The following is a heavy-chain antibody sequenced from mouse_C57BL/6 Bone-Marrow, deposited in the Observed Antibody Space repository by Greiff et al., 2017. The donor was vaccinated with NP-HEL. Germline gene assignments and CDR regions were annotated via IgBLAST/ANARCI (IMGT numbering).Heavy chain of an antibody. V-gene: IGHV1-82*01. J-gene: IGHJ2*01. CDR3: ANQFPRGLDY. CDR2: IYPGDGDT. D-gene: IGHD3-3*01. CDR1: GYAFSSSW. Sequence: QVQLQQSGPELVKPGASVKISCKASGYAFSSSWMNWVKQRPGKGLEWIGRIYPGDGDTNYNGKFKGKATLTADKSSSTAYMQLRSLTSEDSAVYFCANQFPRGLDYWGQGTTITVSS.